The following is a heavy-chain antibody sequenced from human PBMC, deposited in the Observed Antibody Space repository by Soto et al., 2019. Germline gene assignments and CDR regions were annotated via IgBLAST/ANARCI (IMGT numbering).Heavy chain of an antibody. CDR3: ARHGYNYGGGYFDY. CDR2: IYYSGST. D-gene: IGHD5-18*01. J-gene: IGHJ4*02. Sequence: SETLSLTCTVSGGSISSYYWSWIRQPPGKGLEWIGYIYYSGSTNYNPSLKSRVTISVDTSKNQFSLKLSSVTAADTAVYYCARHGYNYGGGYFDYWGQGTLVTVSS. CDR1: GGSISSYY. V-gene: IGHV4-59*08.